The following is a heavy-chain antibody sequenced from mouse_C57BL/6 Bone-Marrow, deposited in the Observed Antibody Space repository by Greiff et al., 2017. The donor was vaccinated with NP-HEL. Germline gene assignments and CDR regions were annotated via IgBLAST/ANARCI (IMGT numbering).Heavy chain of an antibody. Sequence: QVQLQQPGAELVKPGASVKLSCKASGYTFTSYWMQWVKQRPGQGLEWIGEIDPSDSYTNYNQKFKGKATLTVDTSSSTAYMQLSSLTSEDSAVYYCASSELGRWYFDVWGTGTTVTVSS. CDR3: ASSELGRWYFDV. D-gene: IGHD4-1*01. V-gene: IGHV1-50*01. J-gene: IGHJ1*03. CDR2: IDPSDSYT. CDR1: GYTFTSYW.